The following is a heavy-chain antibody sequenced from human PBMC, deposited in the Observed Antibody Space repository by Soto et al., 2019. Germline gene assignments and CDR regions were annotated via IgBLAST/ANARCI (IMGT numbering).Heavy chain of an antibody. Sequence: SETLSLTCAVYGGSFSGYYWSWIRQPPGKGLEWIGEINHSGSTNYNPSLKSRVTISVDTSKNQFSLKLSSVTAADTAVYYCARGGYYYGSGTSHPPYYYYGMDVWGPGTTVTVSS. J-gene: IGHJ6*02. V-gene: IGHV4-34*01. CDR1: GGSFSGYY. CDR2: INHSGST. CDR3: ARGGYYYGSGTSHPPYYYYGMDV. D-gene: IGHD3-10*01.